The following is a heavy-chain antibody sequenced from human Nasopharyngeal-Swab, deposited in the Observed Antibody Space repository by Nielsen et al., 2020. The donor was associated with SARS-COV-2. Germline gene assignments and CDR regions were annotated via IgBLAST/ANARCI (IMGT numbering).Heavy chain of an antibody. V-gene: IGHV4-34*09. CDR1: GGSFSGYY. CDR2: INHSGST. Sequence: LRLSCAVYGGSFSGYYWSWIRQPPGKGLEWIGEINHSGSTNYNPSLKSRVTISVDTSKNQFSLKLSSVTAADTAVYYCARARGSGSYYRSNWFDPWGQGTLVTVSS. CDR3: ARARGSGSYYRSNWFDP. D-gene: IGHD3-10*01. J-gene: IGHJ5*02.